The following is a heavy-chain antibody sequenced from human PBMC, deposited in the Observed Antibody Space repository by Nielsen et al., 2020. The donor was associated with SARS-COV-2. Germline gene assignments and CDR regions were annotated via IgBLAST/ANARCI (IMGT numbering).Heavy chain of an antibody. Sequence: LKISCAASGFTFDDYAMHWVRQAPGKGLEWVSGISWNSGSIGYADSVKGRFTISRDNAKNSLYLQMNSLRAEDTAVYYCARDMGYYGSGSQNYYYYGMDVWGQGTTVTVSS. J-gene: IGHJ6*02. V-gene: IGHV3-9*01. CDR1: GFTFDDYA. D-gene: IGHD3-10*01. CDR2: ISWNSGSI. CDR3: ARDMGYYGSGSQNYYYYGMDV.